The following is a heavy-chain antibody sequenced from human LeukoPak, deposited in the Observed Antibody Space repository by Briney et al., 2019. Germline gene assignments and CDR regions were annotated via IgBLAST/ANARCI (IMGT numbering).Heavy chain of an antibody. Sequence: GGSLRLSCAASGFTFNSYRMNWVRQAPGKGLEWVSSISSSIGYIYYADSVKGRFTISRDNAKNSLYLQMNSLRAEDTAVYYCARVSGFLRVVDYWGQGTLVTVSS. CDR1: GFTFNSYR. CDR2: ISSSIGYI. CDR3: ARVSGFLRVVDY. D-gene: IGHD2-15*01. J-gene: IGHJ4*02. V-gene: IGHV3-21*01.